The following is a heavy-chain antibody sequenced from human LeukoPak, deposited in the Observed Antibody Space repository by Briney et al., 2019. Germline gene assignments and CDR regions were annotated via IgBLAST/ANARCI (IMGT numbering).Heavy chain of an antibody. V-gene: IGHV1-69*01. CDR3: ARNADCTNDVCYTFDY. CDR2: IIPTFGTA. Sequence: GASVKVSCKASGGTFSSYAISWVRQAPGQGLEWMGGIIPTFGTANYAQKFQGRVTITADESTSTAYMELSSLRSEDTAVYYCARNADCTNDVCYTFDYWGQGTLVTVSS. CDR1: GGTFSSYA. D-gene: IGHD2-8*01. J-gene: IGHJ4*02.